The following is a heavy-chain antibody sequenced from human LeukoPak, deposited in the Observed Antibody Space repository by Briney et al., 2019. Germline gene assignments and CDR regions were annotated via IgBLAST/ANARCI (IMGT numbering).Heavy chain of an antibody. V-gene: IGHV3-30*18. J-gene: IGHJ4*02. CDR2: ISYDGSNK. CDR3: ANCYGDYYCASDY. Sequence: GKSLRLSCAASGFTFSSHGMHWVRQAPGKGLEWVAVISYDGSNKYYADSVKGRFTISRDNSKNPLYLQMNSLRAEDTAVYYCANCYGDYYCASDYWGQGTLVTVSS. D-gene: IGHD4-17*01. CDR1: GFTFSSHG.